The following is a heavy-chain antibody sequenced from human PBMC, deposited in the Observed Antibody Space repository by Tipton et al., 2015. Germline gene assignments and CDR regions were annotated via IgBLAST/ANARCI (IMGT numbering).Heavy chain of an antibody. CDR1: GGSISSSSYY. V-gene: IGHV4-39*01. J-gene: IGHJ4*02. CDR3: ASPSLPHDRGDYYFQS. CDR2: LYFSGST. D-gene: IGHD2-21*02. Sequence: LRLSCTVSGGSISSSSYYWAWIRQPPGKGLEWIGSLYFSGSTYYNPSLKSRVTISIDRFKNQFSLKLSSVTAADTAVYYCASPSLPHDRGDYYFQSWGQGSLVTVSS.